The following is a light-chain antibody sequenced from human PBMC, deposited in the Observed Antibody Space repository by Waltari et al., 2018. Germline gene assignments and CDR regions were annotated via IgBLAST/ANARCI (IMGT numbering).Light chain of an antibody. Sequence: AIRITQSPSSLSASTGDRVPITCRASQSIRSYLAWYQQKPGKAPKVLIYAASTLQSGVPSRFSGSGSGTDFTLTISCLQSEDFAIYYCQQYYSSPATFGQGTKVEIK. J-gene: IGKJ1*01. CDR2: AAS. V-gene: IGKV1-8*01. CDR3: QQYYSSPAT. CDR1: QSIRSY.